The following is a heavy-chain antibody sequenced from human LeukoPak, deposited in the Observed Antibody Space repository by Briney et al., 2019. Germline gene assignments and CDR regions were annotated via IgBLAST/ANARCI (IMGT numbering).Heavy chain of an antibody. V-gene: IGHV4-38-2*02. J-gene: IGHJ6*03. Sequence: RSETLSLTCNVSGYSISSGYYWGWIRQPPGKGLEWIGSIYHSGSTYYNPSLKSRVTISIDTSKSQFSLKLSSVTAADTAVYYCARDPNYDFYCMDVWGKGTTVTVSS. CDR2: IYHSGST. D-gene: IGHD3-3*01. CDR3: ARDPNYDFYCMDV. CDR1: GYSISSGYY.